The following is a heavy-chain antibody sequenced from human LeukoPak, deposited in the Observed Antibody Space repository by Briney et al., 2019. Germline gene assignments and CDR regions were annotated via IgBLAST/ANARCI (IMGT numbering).Heavy chain of an antibody. V-gene: IGHV4-39*02. J-gene: IGHJ3*02. CDR3: ARDPSWDI. CDR1: GGSISSSSYY. Sequence: SETLSLTCTVFGGSISSSSYYWGWIRQPPGKGLEWIGSIYYSGSTYYNPSLKSRVTISVDTSKNQFSLKLSSVTAADTAVYYCARDPSWDIWGQGTMVTVSS. CDR2: IYYSGST.